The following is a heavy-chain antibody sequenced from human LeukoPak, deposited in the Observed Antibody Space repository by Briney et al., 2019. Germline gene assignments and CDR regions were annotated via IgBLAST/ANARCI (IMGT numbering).Heavy chain of an antibody. CDR3: TTDPLDSSGY. J-gene: IGHJ4*02. V-gene: IGHV3-15*01. Sequence: GGSLRLSCAASGFTFSNAWMTWVRQAPGKGLEWVGRIKSKSDGGTTDYAAPVKGRFTISRDDSKNTLYLQMNGLKTEGTAVYYCTTDPLDSSGYWGQGTLVTVSS. CDR1: GFTFSNAW. D-gene: IGHD3-22*01. CDR2: IKSKSDGGTT.